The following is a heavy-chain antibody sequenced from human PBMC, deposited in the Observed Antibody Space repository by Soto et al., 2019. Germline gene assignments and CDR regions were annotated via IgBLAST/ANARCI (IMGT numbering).Heavy chain of an antibody. D-gene: IGHD2-15*01. CDR2: IYYSGST. J-gene: IGHJ6*02. Sequence: SETLSLTCTVSGGSISSYYWSWIRQPPGKGLEWIGYIYYSGSTNYNPSLKSRVTISIDTSKKQFSLNLSSVTAADTAVYYCARTMVGYNYHYYGMDVWGQGTTVTGSS. CDR3: ARTMVGYNYHYYGMDV. V-gene: IGHV4-59*01. CDR1: GGSISSYY.